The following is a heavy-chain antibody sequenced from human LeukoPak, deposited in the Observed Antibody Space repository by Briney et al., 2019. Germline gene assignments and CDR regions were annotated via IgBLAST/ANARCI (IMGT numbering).Heavy chain of an antibody. V-gene: IGHV3-23*01. CDR2: ITNSGGTT. CDR3: AKRYCSGGSCYWGYAFDC. D-gene: IGHD2-15*01. J-gene: IGHJ4*02. CDR1: GLCFSAYA. Sequence: GGSLRLSCAASGLCFSAYAMSWVRQAPGKGLEWVSTITNSGGTTYYAASVRGGFTISRDNSKNSLYLQVSNLRAEDTAVYYCAKRYCSGGSCYWGYAFDCWGQGTLVTVSS.